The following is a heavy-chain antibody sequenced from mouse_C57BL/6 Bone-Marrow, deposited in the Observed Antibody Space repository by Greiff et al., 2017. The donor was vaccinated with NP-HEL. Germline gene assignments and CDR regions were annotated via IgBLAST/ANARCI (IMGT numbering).Heavy chain of an antibody. CDR1: GFTFSSYG. V-gene: IGHV5-6*02. Sequence: EVKLVESGGDLVKPGGSLKLSCAASGFTFSSYGMSWVRQTPDKRLEWVATISSGGSYTSYPDSVKGRFTISRDNAKNTLYLQMSSLKSEDTAMYYCARRAGDWYFDVWGTGTTVTVSS. J-gene: IGHJ1*03. CDR2: ISSGGSYT. CDR3: ARRAGDWYFDV.